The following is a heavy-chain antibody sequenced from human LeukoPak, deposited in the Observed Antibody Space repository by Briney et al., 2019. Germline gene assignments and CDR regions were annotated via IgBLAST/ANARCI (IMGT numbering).Heavy chain of an antibody. D-gene: IGHD3-10*01. CDR1: GFTFSSYG. Sequence: GGSLRLSCAASGFTFSSYGMHWVRQTPGKGLEWVSSISSSSTYIYYVDSVKGRFTISRDNAKNTLYLPMNNLRAEDTAIYYCATDYYVSGSYYRLFYWGQGTLVTVSS. CDR2: ISSSSTYI. V-gene: IGHV3-21*01. CDR3: ATDYYVSGSYYRLFY. J-gene: IGHJ4*02.